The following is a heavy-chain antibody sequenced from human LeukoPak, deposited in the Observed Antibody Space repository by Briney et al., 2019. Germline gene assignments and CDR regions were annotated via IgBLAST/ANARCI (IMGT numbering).Heavy chain of an antibody. CDR3: ARHSSGCFDY. J-gene: IGHJ4*02. CDR2: IKQDGSEK. V-gene: IGHV3-7*01. Sequence: GGSLRLSCAASGFTFSSYNMNWVRQAPGKGLEWVANIKQDGSEKYYVDSVKGRFTISRDNAKNSLYLQMNSLRAEDTAVYYCARHSSGCFDYWGQGTLVTVSS. CDR1: GFTFSSYN. D-gene: IGHD6-19*01.